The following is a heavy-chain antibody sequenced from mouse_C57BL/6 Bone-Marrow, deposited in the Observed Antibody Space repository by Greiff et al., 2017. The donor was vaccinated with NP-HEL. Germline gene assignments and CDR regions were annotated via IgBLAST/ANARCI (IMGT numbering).Heavy chain of an antibody. CDR2: IYPRSGNT. CDR3: ARDGKRYYYAMDY. Sequence: VQLQQSGAELARPGASVKLSCKASGYTFTSYGISWVKQRPGQGLEWIGEIYPRSGNTYYNEKFKGKATLTADKSSSTAYMERRSLTSEDSAVYFCARDGKRYYYAMDYWGQGTSVTVSS. V-gene: IGHV1-81*01. J-gene: IGHJ4*01. D-gene: IGHD2-1*01. CDR1: GYTFTSYG.